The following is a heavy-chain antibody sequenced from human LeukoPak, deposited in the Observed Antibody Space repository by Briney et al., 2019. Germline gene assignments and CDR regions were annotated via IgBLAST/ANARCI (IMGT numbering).Heavy chain of an antibody. D-gene: IGHD4-17*01. CDR3: ARGSMTTVTKIDY. J-gene: IGHJ4*02. Sequence: GGSLRLSCAASGFTFSSYSMNWDRQAPGKGLEWVSIIFSGGSTYYADSVKGRFTISRDNSKNTLYLQMNSLRAEDTAVYYCARGSMTTVTKIDYWGQGTLVTVSS. CDR2: IFSGGST. CDR1: GFTFSSYS. V-gene: IGHV3-53*01.